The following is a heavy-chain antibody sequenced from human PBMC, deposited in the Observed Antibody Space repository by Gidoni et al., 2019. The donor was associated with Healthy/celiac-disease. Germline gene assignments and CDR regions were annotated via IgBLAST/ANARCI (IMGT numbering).Heavy chain of an antibody. CDR2: INHSGST. CDR3: ARGPYSSSSGYYYYGMDV. V-gene: IGHV4-34*01. Sequence: QVQLQQWGAGLLKPSETLSLTCAVYGGSCSGYYWSWIRQPPGKGLEWIGEINHSGSTNYNPSLKSRVTISVDTSKNQFSLKLSSVTAADTAVYYCARGPYSSSSGYYYYGMDVWGQGTTVTVSS. J-gene: IGHJ6*02. D-gene: IGHD6-6*01. CDR1: GGSCSGYY.